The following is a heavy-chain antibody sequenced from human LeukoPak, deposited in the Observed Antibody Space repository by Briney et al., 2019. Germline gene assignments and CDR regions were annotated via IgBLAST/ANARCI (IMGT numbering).Heavy chain of an antibody. V-gene: IGHV1-2*02. D-gene: IGHD5-24*01. CDR2: INPNSGGT. CDR3: ARDKEMATITLDY. Sequence: ASVKVSCKASGYTFTGYYMHWVRQAPGQGLEWMGWINPNSGGTNYAQKFQGRVTMTSDTSISTAYMELSRLRSDDTAVYYCARDKEMATITLDYWGHGTLVTVSS. CDR1: GYTFTGYY. J-gene: IGHJ4*01.